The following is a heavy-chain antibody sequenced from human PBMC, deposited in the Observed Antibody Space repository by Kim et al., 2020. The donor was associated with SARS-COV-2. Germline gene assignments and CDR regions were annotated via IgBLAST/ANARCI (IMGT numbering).Heavy chain of an antibody. J-gene: IGHJ6*02. CDR3: ARDGKVDYGSIIYYYYYGMDV. D-gene: IGHD6-13*01. Sequence: RFTISRDNAKNSLYLQMNSLRAEDTAVYYCARDGKVDYGSIIYYYYYGMDVWGQGTTVTVSS. V-gene: IGHV3-11*06.